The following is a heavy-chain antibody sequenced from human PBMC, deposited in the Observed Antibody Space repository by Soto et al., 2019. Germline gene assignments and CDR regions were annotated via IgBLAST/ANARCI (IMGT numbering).Heavy chain of an antibody. Sequence: SETLSLTCTVSGGSISSYYWSWIRQPPGKGLEWIGYIYYSGSTNYNPSLKSRVTISVDTSKNQFSLKLSSVTAADTAVYYCACIAVAGTPIFAYWGQGALVTVSS. CDR2: IYYSGST. J-gene: IGHJ4*02. CDR3: ACIAVAGTPIFAY. V-gene: IGHV4-59*01. CDR1: GGSISSYY. D-gene: IGHD6-19*01.